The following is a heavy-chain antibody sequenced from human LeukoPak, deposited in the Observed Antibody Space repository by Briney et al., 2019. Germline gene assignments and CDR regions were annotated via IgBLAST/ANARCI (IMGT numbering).Heavy chain of an antibody. CDR2: ISSSSSYI. Sequence: GGSLRHSCAASGFTFSSYSMNWVRQAPGKGLEWVSSISSSSSYIYYADSVKGRFTISRDNAKNSLYLQMNSLRAEDTAVYYCARDQVVVPAALFYYYYYMDVWGKGTTVTVSS. D-gene: IGHD2-2*01. V-gene: IGHV3-21*01. J-gene: IGHJ6*03. CDR1: GFTFSSYS. CDR3: ARDQVVVPAALFYYYYYMDV.